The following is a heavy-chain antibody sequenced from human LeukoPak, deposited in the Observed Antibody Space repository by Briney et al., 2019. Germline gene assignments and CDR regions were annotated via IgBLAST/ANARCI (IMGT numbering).Heavy chain of an antibody. CDR3: ARQSMTGNERGDDAFDI. CDR1: GYTFSRYG. D-gene: IGHD3-9*01. V-gene: IGHV1-18*01. J-gene: IGHJ3*02. Sequence: GASVKVSCKASGYTFSRYGISWVRQAPGQGLEGMGWISAHNGNTNYAQKFQGRVAMTTDTSTSTAYMELRSLRSDNTAVYYCARQSMTGNERGDDAFDIWGQGTMVTVSS. CDR2: ISAHNGNT.